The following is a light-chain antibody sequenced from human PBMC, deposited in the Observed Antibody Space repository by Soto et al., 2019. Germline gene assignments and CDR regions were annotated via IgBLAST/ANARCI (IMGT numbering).Light chain of an antibody. Sequence: IFLTQSPGTLSLSSGETATLSCRASQTVRSSYLAWYQQRPGQAPKLLISGAFNRAPGVPDRFSGTESGRDYTLTISRLDPGDSAVYYCQQYGDSITFGGGTKVEIK. V-gene: IGKV3-20*01. CDR1: QTVRSSY. J-gene: IGKJ4*01. CDR3: QQYGDSIT. CDR2: GAF.